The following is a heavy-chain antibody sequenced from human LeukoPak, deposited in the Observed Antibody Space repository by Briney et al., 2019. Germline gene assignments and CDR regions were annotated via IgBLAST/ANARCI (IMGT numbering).Heavy chain of an antibody. CDR2: ISGSGDST. CDR1: GFIFADEY. Sequence: HPGGSLRLSCAVSGFIFADEYMSWVRQAPGKGLEWVSTISGSGDSTFYAGSVRGRFTISRDNSKGTLHVQMNSLRAEDTAVYYCAKDLYDSSAPSGSWSQGALVTVSS. D-gene: IGHD3-22*01. V-gene: IGHV3-23*01. CDR3: AKDLYDSSAPSGS. J-gene: IGHJ5*02.